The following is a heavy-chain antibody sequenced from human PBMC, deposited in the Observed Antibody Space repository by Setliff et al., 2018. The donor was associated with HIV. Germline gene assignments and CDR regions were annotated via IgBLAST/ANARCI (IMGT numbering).Heavy chain of an antibody. CDR1: GGTFSSYG. D-gene: IGHD2-15*01. V-gene: IGHV1-69*05. Sequence: SVKVSCKTSGGTFSSYGISWVRQAPGQGLEWMGGIIPMFGTGFYAQKFQGRVTITTDESRNTAYMELSSLSSEDTAVYYCAYCSGGSCIHWGQGTLVTVSS. J-gene: IGHJ4*02. CDR3: AYCSGGSCIH. CDR2: IIPMFGTG.